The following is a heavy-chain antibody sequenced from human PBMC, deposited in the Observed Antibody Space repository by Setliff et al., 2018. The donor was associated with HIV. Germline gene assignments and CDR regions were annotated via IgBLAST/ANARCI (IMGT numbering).Heavy chain of an antibody. CDR2: IYSGGST. CDR1: EVVVSNNY. D-gene: IGHD1-1*01. Sequence: LRLSCAVSEVVVSNNYMSWVRQAPGKGLEWVSVIYSGGSTDHADSVKGRFTISRDNSKNTVYLQMTSLRAEDTAVYYCARSPGMFDYWGQGTPVTVSS. J-gene: IGHJ4*02. CDR3: ARSPGMFDY. V-gene: IGHV3-53*01.